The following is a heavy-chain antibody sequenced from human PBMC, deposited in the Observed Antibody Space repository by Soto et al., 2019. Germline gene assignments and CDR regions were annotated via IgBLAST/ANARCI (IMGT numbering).Heavy chain of an antibody. D-gene: IGHD6-13*01. CDR3: AKSRYSSSWPFDY. J-gene: IGHJ4*02. V-gene: IGHV3-30-3*02. CDR2: ISYDGSNK. Sequence: QVQLVESGGGVVQPGRYLRLSCAASGFTFSSYAMHWVRQAPGKGLEWGAVISYDGSNKYYADSVKGRFTISRDNSKNTLYRQMNSLRAEDTAVYYCAKSRYSSSWPFDYWGQGTLVTVSS. CDR1: GFTFSSYA.